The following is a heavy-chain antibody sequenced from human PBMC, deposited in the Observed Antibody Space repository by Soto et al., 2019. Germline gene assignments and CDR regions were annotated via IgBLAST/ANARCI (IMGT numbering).Heavy chain of an antibody. J-gene: IGHJ4*02. D-gene: IGHD1-1*01. CDR2: IIPIFGTA. V-gene: IGHV1-69*13. CDR1: GVTFSSYA. Sequence: SVKVSCKASGVTFSSYAISWVRQAPGQGLEWMGGIIPIFGTANYAQKFQGRVTITADESTSTAYMELSSLRSEDTAVYYCARDSWNDYYFDYWGQGALVTVSS. CDR3: ARDSWNDYYFDY.